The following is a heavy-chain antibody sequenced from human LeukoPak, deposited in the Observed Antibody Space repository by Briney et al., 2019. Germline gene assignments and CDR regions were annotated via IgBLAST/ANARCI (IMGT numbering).Heavy chain of an antibody. V-gene: IGHV4-59*01. Sequence: PSETLSLTCTVSGGSISSYYWSWIRQPPGKGLEWIGYIYYSGSTNYNPSLKSRVTISVDTSKNQFSLKLSSVTAADTAVCYCARAGSSWYQYNWFDPWGQGTLVTVSS. CDR3: ARAGSSWYQYNWFDP. D-gene: IGHD6-13*01. CDR2: IYYSGST. CDR1: GGSISSYY. J-gene: IGHJ5*02.